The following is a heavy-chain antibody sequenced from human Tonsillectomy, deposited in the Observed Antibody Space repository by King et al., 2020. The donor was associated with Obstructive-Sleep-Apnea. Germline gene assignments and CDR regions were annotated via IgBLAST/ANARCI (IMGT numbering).Heavy chain of an antibody. Sequence: LQLQESGPGLVKPSETLSLTCTVSGGSISSSSYYWGWIRQPPGKGLEWIVSISYSGSTYYNPSLQSRITISVDTSKKQFSLKLRSVTAADTAVYYCARDAAAGYYYYGMDVWGQGTTVTVSS. CDR3: ARDAAAGYYYYGMDV. D-gene: IGHD6-13*01. V-gene: IGHV4-39*07. J-gene: IGHJ6*02. CDR1: GGSISSSSYY. CDR2: ISYSGST.